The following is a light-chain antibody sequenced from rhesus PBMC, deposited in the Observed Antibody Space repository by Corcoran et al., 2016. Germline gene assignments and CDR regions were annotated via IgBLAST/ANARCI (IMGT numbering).Light chain of an antibody. CDR2: KAS. V-gene: IGKV1-22*01. CDR3: QQYSSSPFS. J-gene: IGKJ2*01. CDR1: QSISSW. Sequence: DIQMTQSPSSRSASVGDTVTITCRASQSISSWLAWYQQKPGKAPKLLLYKASTLQSGVPSRFSGSGCGTDFTFPISSLQSDDFATYYCQQYSSSPFSFGQGTKVEIK.